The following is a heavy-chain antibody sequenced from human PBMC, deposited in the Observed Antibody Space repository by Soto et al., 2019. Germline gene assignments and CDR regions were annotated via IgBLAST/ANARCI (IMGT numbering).Heavy chain of an antibody. CDR2: ISGSGGST. D-gene: IGHD1-26*01. Sequence: GGSLRLSCAASGFTFSSYVMSWVRQAPGKGLEWVSAISGSGGSTYYADSVKGRFTISRDNSKNTLYMQMNSLRAEDTVVYYCGKEVVGATKFDYWGQGTLVTVSS. J-gene: IGHJ4*02. CDR1: GFTFSSYV. V-gene: IGHV3-23*01. CDR3: GKEVVGATKFDY.